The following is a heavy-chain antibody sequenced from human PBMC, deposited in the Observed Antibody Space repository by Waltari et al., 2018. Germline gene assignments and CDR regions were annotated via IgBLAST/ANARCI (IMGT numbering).Heavy chain of an antibody. CDR2: IDPNIGAT. V-gene: IGHV1-2*02. J-gene: IGHJ4*02. Sequence: LVQSGTEVRRPGASVKVSCKASRNDISQHYLHWVRRAPGQGLEWMGWIDPNIGATNYGQKFKDRIPLTWDTSVNTAYMELTRLASFDTGVYYRAREYCAGECRLFDFWGQGTGLTVSS. CDR1: RNDISQHY. CDR3: AREYCAGECRLFDF. D-gene: IGHD2-21*01.